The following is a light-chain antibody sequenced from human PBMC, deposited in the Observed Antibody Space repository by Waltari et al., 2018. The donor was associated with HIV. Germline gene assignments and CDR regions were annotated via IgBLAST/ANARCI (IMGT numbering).Light chain of an antibody. V-gene: IGLV1-47*01. CDR3: ATWDDNLSGWV. J-gene: IGLJ3*02. Sequence: QYVLTPPPSVSAAPGQGVVISCSGTNSNNGNDYVYWYQQLPGTAPKVLIYRNNYRPSGVPDRFSGSKSGTSASLAISGLRSEDEADYYCATWDDNLSGWVFGGGTKLTVL. CDR1: NSNNGNDY. CDR2: RNN.